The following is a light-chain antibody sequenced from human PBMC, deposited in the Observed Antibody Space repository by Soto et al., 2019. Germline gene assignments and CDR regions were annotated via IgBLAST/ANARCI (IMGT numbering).Light chain of an antibody. Sequence: EVVLTQSPGTLSLSLGETATLSCRASHTISSNYLAWYQQKPGQAPRLLIYGASSRATGIPDRFTGSGSGTDFTLTISGLEPEDFAVYSCQQYGSSPLTFGGGTTVEIK. V-gene: IGKV3-20*01. CDR1: HTISSNY. CDR2: GAS. J-gene: IGKJ4*01. CDR3: QQYGSSPLT.